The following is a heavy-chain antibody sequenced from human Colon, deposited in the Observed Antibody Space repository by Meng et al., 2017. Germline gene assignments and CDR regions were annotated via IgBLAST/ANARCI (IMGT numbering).Heavy chain of an antibody. J-gene: IGHJ4*02. CDR1: GVSVTSGQF. CDR3: AASSGWYRIDS. V-gene: IGHV4-4*02. D-gene: IGHD6-19*01. CDR2: FHYTGPI. Sequence: QLQLQESGPGLVEPSGTLSLTCGVSGVSVTSGQFWTWVRQPPGKGLEWIGEFHYTGPINYKPSLMSRVTISVDASRNQFSLRLTSVTAADTAVYYCAASSGWYRIDSWGQGTLVTVSS.